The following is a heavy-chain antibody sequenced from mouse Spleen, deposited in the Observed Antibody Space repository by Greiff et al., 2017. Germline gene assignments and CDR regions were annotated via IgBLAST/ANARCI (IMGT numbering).Heavy chain of an antibody. CDR2: ISSGGSYT. J-gene: IGHJ4*01. D-gene: IGHD1-3*01. Sequence: EVQLVESGGGLVKPGGSLKLSCAASGFTFSSYAMSWVRQTPEKRLEWVATISSGGSYTYYPDSVKGRFTISRDNAKNTLYLQMSSLRSEDTAMYYCARRSGSYAMDYWGQGTSVTVSS. V-gene: IGHV5-9-3*01. CDR1: GFTFSSYA. CDR3: ARRSGSYAMDY.